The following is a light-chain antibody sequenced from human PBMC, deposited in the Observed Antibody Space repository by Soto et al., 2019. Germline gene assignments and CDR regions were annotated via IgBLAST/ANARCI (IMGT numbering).Light chain of an antibody. CDR1: QSVGTY. Sequence: EIVLTQSPATLSLSPGERAILSCRASQSVGTYLAWYQQKPGQAPRLLIYDASNRATGIPARFGGSGSVTDFTLTINSLEPEDFAVYYCQQRSNWPWTFGRGNKVDIK. CDR2: DAS. J-gene: IGKJ3*01. CDR3: QQRSNWPWT. V-gene: IGKV3-11*01.